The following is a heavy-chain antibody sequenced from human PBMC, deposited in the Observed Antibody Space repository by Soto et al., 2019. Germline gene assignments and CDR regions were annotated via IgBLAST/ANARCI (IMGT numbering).Heavy chain of an antibody. Sequence: QVQLVQSGAEVKKPGASVKVSCKASGYTFTSYGISWVRQAPGQGLEWMGWISAYNGNTNYAQKLQGRVTMTTDTSXNTSSXXLRSLRSDDTAVYYCARGPDFGRAAGKTLPYGMDVWGQGTTVTVSS. CDR1: GYTFTSYG. J-gene: IGHJ6*02. V-gene: IGHV1-18*01. CDR3: ARGPDFGRAAGKTLPYGMDV. CDR2: ISAYNGNT. D-gene: IGHD3-16*01.